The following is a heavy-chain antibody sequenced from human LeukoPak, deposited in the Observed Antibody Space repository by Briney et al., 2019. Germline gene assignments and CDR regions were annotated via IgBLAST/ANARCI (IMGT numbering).Heavy chain of an antibody. J-gene: IGHJ4*02. CDR3: AKELYFGSGSYPDY. CDR1: GFTFSSYG. Sequence: GGSLRLSCAASGFTFSSYGMHWVRQAPGKGLEWVAVISPDGSNKYYADSVKGRFTISRDNSKNTLYLQMNSLRVEDTAVYNCAKELYFGSGSYPDYWGQGTLVTVPS. V-gene: IGHV3-30*18. CDR2: ISPDGSNK. D-gene: IGHD3-10*01.